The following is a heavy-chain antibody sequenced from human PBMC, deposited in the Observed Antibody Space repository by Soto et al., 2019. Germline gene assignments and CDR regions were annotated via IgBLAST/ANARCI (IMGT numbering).Heavy chain of an antibody. J-gene: IGHJ4*02. CDR1: GFTFSSYT. D-gene: IGHD7-27*01. Sequence: EVQLLESGGGLVQPGGSLRLSCAASGFTFSSYTMSWVRQGPGKGLEWVSGISSSGGSTVYADSVKGRFTISRDNFKNTLYLQMSSLRAEDTAVYYCAKGWGDYWGQGTPVTVSS. CDR3: AKGWGDY. CDR2: ISSSGGST. V-gene: IGHV3-23*01.